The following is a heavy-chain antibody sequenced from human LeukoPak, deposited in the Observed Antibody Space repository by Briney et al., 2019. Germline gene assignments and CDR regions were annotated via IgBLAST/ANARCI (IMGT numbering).Heavy chain of an antibody. D-gene: IGHD5-24*01. J-gene: IGHJ3*02. Sequence: GGSLRLSCAASGFTFSSYSMNCVRQAPGKGLEWVSSISSSGSYIYYADSVKGRFTISRDNAKNSLYLQMNSLRAEDTAVYYCARDNYKLRDAFDIWGQGTMVTVSS. CDR3: ARDNYKLRDAFDI. CDR1: GFTFSSYS. V-gene: IGHV3-21*01. CDR2: ISSSGSYI.